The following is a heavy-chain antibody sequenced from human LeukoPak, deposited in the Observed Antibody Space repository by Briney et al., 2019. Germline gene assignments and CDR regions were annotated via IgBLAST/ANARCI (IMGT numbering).Heavy chain of an antibody. J-gene: IGHJ4*02. CDR2: INPISGAT. CDR3: ARGPASGYFSSNFDY. V-gene: IGHV1-2*02. CDR1: GYIFTDYS. D-gene: IGHD3-22*01. Sequence: GASVKVSCKASGYIFTDYSIQWVRQAPGQGLEWMGWINPISGATKSAQRFQGRVAMTRDTSISTAYMELISLRYDDTAVYYCARGPASGYFSSNFDYWGQGTLVTVSS.